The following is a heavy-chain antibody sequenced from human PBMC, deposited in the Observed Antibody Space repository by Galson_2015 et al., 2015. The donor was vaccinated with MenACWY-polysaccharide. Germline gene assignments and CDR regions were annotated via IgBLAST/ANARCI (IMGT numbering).Heavy chain of an antibody. Sequence: SVKVSCKASGYTFTGYYMHWVRQAPGQKLEWMGWINPNSGGTNYAQKFQGRVTMTTDTSISTAYMELSRLTSDDTAVYYCAREAICSGGSCYHDYWGQGTLVTVSS. CDR3: AREAICSGGSCYHDY. CDR2: INPNSGGT. D-gene: IGHD2-15*01. V-gene: IGHV1-2*02. J-gene: IGHJ4*02. CDR1: GYTFTGYY.